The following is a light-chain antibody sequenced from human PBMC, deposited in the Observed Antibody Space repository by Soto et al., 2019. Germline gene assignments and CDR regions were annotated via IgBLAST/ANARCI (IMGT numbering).Light chain of an antibody. CDR2: DAS. CDR3: QQRSNWPPMYT. CDR1: QSVSSY. V-gene: IGKV3-11*01. J-gene: IGKJ2*01. Sequence: EIVLTQSPATLSLSPGERATLSCRASQSVSSYLAWYQQKPGQAPRLLIYDASNRATGIPARFSGSGSGTDFTITISSLKPEDFAVYYCQQRSNWPPMYTFGQGTKLEIK.